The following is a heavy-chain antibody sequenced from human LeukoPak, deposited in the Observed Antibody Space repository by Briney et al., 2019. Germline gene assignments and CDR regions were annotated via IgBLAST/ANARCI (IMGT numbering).Heavy chain of an antibody. Sequence: GRSLRLSCAASGFTFSSYGMHWVRQAPGKGLEWVAVISYDGSNKYYADSVKGRFTISRDNSKNTLYLQMNSLRAEDTAVYYCAKDGFYSSSWLDYWGQGTLLTVSS. J-gene: IGHJ4*02. CDR2: ISYDGSNK. CDR3: AKDGFYSSSWLDY. CDR1: GFTFSSYG. D-gene: IGHD6-13*01. V-gene: IGHV3-30*18.